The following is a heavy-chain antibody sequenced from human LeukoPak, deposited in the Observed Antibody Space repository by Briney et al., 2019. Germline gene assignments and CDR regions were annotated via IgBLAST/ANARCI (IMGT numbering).Heavy chain of an antibody. CDR2: ISWNSDSI. D-gene: IGHD4-17*01. Sequence: GRSLRLSCAASGFTFDDYAMHWVRQAPGKGLEWVSGISWNSDSIGYADSVKGRFTISRDNAKNSLYLQMNGLRTEDTALYYCAKESGPDYGDSYYYGMDVWGQGTTVTVSS. V-gene: IGHV3-9*01. CDR1: GFTFDDYA. J-gene: IGHJ6*02. CDR3: AKESGPDYGDSYYYGMDV.